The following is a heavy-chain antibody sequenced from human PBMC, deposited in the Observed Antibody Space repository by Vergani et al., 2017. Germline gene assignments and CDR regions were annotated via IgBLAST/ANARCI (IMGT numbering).Heavy chain of an antibody. CDR2: IYYSGST. J-gene: IGHJ4*02. CDR3: ARRYAVAGTVGYYFDY. D-gene: IGHD6-19*01. CDR1: GGSISSYY. V-gene: IGHV4-59*01. Sequence: QVQLQESGPGLVKPSETLSLTCTVSGGSISSYYWSWIRQPPGKGLEWIGYIYYSGSTNYNPSLKSRVTISVDTSKNQFSLKLISVTAADTAVYYCARRYAVAGTVGYYFDYWGQGTLVTVSS.